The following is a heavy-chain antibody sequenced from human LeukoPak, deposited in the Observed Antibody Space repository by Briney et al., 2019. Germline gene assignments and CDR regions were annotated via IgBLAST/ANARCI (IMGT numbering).Heavy chain of an antibody. V-gene: IGHV4-34*01. J-gene: IGHJ4*02. CDR1: GGSFSGYY. D-gene: IGHD6-13*01. Sequence: SETLSLTCAVYGGSFSGYYWSWIRQPPGKGLEWIGEINHSGSTNYNPSLKSRVTISVDTSKNQFSLKLSSVTAADTAVYYCASQLKMGLGAAAPFDYWGQGTLVTVSS. CDR2: INHSGST. CDR3: ASQLKMGLGAAAPFDY.